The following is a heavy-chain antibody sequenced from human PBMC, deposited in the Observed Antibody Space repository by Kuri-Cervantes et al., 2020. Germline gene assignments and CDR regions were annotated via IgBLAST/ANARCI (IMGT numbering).Heavy chain of an antibody. V-gene: IGHV1-46*01. D-gene: IGHD3-3*01. J-gene: IGHJ4*02. Sequence: ASVKVSCKASGYTFTSYYMHWVRQAPGQGLEWMGIINPGGGSTSYAQKFQGRVTMTRDTSTSTVYMELSSLRSEDTAVYYCARGRHPRITIFGVVIRAALHFDYWGQGTLVTVSS. CDR1: GYTFTSYY. CDR2: INPGGGST. CDR3: ARGRHPRITIFGVVIRAALHFDY.